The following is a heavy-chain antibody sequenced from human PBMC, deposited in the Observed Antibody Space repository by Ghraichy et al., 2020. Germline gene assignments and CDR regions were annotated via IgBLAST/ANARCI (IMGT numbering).Heavy chain of an antibody. D-gene: IGHD3-3*01. CDR2: ISGSGGST. CDR1: GFTFSSYA. V-gene: IGHV3-23*01. Sequence: GGSLRLSCAASGFTFSSYAMSWVRQAPGKGLEWVSAISGSGGSTYYADSVKGRFTISRDNSKNTLYLQMNSLRAEDTAVYYCAKSAGNYDFWSGYPSDNDAFDIWGQGTMVTVSS. J-gene: IGHJ3*02. CDR3: AKSAGNYDFWSGYPSDNDAFDI.